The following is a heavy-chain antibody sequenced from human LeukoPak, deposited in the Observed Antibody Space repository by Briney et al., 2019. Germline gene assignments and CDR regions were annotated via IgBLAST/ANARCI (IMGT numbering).Heavy chain of an antibody. CDR2: IYPGDSDT. J-gene: IGHJ5*02. D-gene: IGHD6-19*01. Sequence: GESLKISCKGSGYSFTSYWIGWVRQMPGKGLEWMGIIYPGDSDTRYSPSFQGQVTISADKSISTAYLQWSSLKASDTAMYYCARDSAVAGLYNWFDPRGQGTLVTVSS. CDR1: GYSFTSYW. V-gene: IGHV5-51*01. CDR3: ARDSAVAGLYNWFDP.